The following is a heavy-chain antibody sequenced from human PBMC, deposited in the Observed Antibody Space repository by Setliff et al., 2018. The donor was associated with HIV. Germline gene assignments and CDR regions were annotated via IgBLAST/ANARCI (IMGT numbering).Heavy chain of an antibody. CDR1: GGTFSASG. D-gene: IGHD3-22*01. V-gene: IGHV1-69*13. J-gene: IGHJ3*02. CDR2: IIPAFGTA. Sequence: VASVKVSCKASGGTFSASGFSWVRQAPGQGLEWMGGIIPAFGTADYAQKFQGRVTITADASTSTAYMELSSLRSEDTAVYYCAITSRGYSLQRGGAFDIWGQGTLVTVSS. CDR3: AITSRGYSLQRGGAFDI.